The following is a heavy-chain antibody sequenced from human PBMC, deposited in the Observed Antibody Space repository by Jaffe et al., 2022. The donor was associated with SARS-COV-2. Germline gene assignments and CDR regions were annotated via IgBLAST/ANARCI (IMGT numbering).Heavy chain of an antibody. V-gene: IGHV3-33*01. CDR2: VWFDGTSK. J-gene: IGHJ4*02. Sequence: QVQLVESGGGVVQPGRSLRLSCAASGFTFSRYGMHWVRQAPGRGLEWVAVVWFDGTSKKYADSVKGRFSISRDNSNTTLFLQMNSLRDEDTAVYYCARDGGAHNWNVRGLDYWGQGTLVSVSA. CDR3: ARDGGAHNWNVRGLDY. D-gene: IGHD1-1*01. CDR1: GFTFSRYG.